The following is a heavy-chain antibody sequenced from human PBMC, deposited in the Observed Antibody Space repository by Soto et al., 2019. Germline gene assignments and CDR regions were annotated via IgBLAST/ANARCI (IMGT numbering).Heavy chain of an antibody. V-gene: IGHV1-69*12. J-gene: IGHJ6*02. D-gene: IGHD2-8*01. CDR2: IIPIFGTA. Sequence: QVQLVQSGAEVKKPGSSVKVSCKASGGTFSSYAISWVRQAPGQGLEWMGGIIPIFGTADYAQKFQGRVTITADEATSKAYMELSSLRSEDTAVYYCACTVTNYYYYGMDVWGQGTTVTVSS. CDR1: GGTFSSYA. CDR3: ACTVTNYYYYGMDV.